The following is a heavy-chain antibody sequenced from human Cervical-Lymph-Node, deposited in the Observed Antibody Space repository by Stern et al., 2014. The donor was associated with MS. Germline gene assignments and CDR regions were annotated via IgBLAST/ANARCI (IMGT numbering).Heavy chain of an antibody. J-gene: IGHJ4*02. CDR1: GYTFTSYG. V-gene: IGHV1-18*04. CDR2: ISAYNGNT. Sequence: QVQLVQSGAEVKKPGASVTVSCTASGYTFTSYGISWVRQAPGQGLEWMGWISAYNGNTNYAQKLQGRVTMTTDTSTSTAYMELRSLRSDDTAVYYCARVPFIVVVPAAHFDYWGQGTLVTVSS. D-gene: IGHD2-2*01. CDR3: ARVPFIVVVPAAHFDY.